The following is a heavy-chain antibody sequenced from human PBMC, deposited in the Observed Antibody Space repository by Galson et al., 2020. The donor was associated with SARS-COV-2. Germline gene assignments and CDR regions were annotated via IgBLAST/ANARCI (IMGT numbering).Heavy chain of an antibody. V-gene: IGHV4-59*01. CDR2: IFASGNT. CDR1: GGSISNFY. Sequence: SETLSLTCTVSGGSISNFYWSWFRQPPGKGLEWIGNIFASGNTNYNPSLKSRVTISVDTSTNQFSLKLNPVTAADTAMYDCARHPDFWGRGTLVTVSS. J-gene: IGHJ4*02. CDR3: ARHPDF.